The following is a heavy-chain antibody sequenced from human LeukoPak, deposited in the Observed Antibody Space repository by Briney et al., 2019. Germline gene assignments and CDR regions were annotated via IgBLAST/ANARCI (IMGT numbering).Heavy chain of an antibody. J-gene: IGHJ4*02. D-gene: IGHD1-26*01. CDR1: GGSISSSSYY. Sequence: PSETLSLTCTVSGGSISSSSYYWGGIRQPPGKGLEWIGSIYYSGSTYCNPSLKSRVTISVDTSKTQFSLKLRSVTAADPAVYYCARASGSYAPVFHYWGQGTLVTVPS. V-gene: IGHV4-39*01. CDR3: ARASGSYAPVFHY. CDR2: IYYSGST.